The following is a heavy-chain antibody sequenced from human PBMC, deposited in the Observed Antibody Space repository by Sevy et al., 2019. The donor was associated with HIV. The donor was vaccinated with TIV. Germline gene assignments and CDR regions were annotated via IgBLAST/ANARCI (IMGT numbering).Heavy chain of an antibody. CDR1: GGSISSSSYY. CDR3: ARHDREQWLVRQGYYYYMDV. CDR2: IYYSGST. V-gene: IGHV4-39*01. D-gene: IGHD6-19*01. J-gene: IGHJ6*03. Sequence: SETLSLTCTVSGGSISSSSYYWGWIRQPPGKGLEWIGSIYYSGSTSYNPSLKSRVTISVDTSKNQFSLKLSSVTASDTAVYYWARHDREQWLVRQGYYYYMDVWGKGTTVTVSS.